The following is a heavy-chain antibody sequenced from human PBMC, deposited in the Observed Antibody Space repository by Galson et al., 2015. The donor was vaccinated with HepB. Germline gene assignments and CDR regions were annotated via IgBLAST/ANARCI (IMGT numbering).Heavy chain of an antibody. CDR1: GFTFTRYA. D-gene: IGHD3-16*01. J-gene: IGHJ4*02. Sequence: SLRLSCAASGFTFTRYAISWVRQAPGKGLDWVSSISASGDITYYGDSVKGRFTLSRDNSKNTVFLQMHTLRAEDTAVYYCAKVAILGATPHYFDSLGQESLVTVSS. CDR2: ISASGDIT. CDR3: AKVAILGATPHYFDS. V-gene: IGHV3-23*01.